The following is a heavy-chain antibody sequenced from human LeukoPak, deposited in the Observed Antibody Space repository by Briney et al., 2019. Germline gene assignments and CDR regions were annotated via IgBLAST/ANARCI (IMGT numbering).Heavy chain of an antibody. CDR1: GFTFSSYS. CDR2: ISSSSSTI. D-gene: IGHD4-17*01. J-gene: IGHJ3*02. Sequence: GGSLRLSCAASGFTFSSYSMNWVRQAPGKGLEWVSYISSSSSTIYYADSVKGRFTISRDNAKNSLYLQMNSLRAEDTAVYYCAMDDYGDYGAPAAFDIWGQGTMVTVSS. V-gene: IGHV3-48*04. CDR3: AMDDYGDYGAPAAFDI.